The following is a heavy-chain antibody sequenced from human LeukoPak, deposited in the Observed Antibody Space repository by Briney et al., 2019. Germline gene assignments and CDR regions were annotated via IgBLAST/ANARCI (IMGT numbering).Heavy chain of an antibody. CDR1: GGSISSGSYY. CDR3: ARVKSYYDSSGYPDYYFDY. CDR2: IYTSRST. Sequence: SETLSLTCTVSGGSISSGSYYWSWIRQPAGKGLEWIGRIYTSRSTNYNPSLKSRVTISVDTSKNQFSLKLSSVTAADTAVYYCARVKSYYDSSGYPDYYFDYWGQGTLVTVSS. D-gene: IGHD3-22*01. J-gene: IGHJ4*02. V-gene: IGHV4-61*02.